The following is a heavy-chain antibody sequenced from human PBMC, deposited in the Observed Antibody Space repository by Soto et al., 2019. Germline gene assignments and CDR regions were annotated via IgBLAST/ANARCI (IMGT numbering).Heavy chain of an antibody. CDR2: IIKDGSEK. D-gene: IGHD3-10*01. Sequence: GPLRLPVAPSGLTFINYGLPWVRQAPGKGLEWVANIIKDGSEKSYVDSVKGRFTISRDNAKNSLYLEMNSLRVEDTAVYYCARDWGGLGYWGQGTLVTVSS. J-gene: IGHJ4*02. V-gene: IGHV3-7*03. CDR1: GLTFINYG. CDR3: ARDWGGLGY.